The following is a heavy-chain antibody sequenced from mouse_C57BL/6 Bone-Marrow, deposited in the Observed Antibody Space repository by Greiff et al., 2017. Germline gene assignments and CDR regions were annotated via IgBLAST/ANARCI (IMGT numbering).Heavy chain of an antibody. V-gene: IGHV5-9-1*02. CDR3: TRFYDYDRGFDY. J-gene: IGHJ2*01. Sequence: EVKLMESGEGLVKPGGSLKLSCAASGFTFSSYAMSWVRQTPEKGLEWVAYISSGGDYIYYADTVKGRFTISRANARNTLYLQMSSLKSEDTAMYYCTRFYDYDRGFDYWGQGTTLTVSS. CDR1: GFTFSSYA. CDR2: ISSGGDYI. D-gene: IGHD2-4*01.